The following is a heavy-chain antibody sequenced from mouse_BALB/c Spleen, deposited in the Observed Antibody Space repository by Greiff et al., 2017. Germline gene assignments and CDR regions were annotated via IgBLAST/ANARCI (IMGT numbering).Heavy chain of an antibody. CDR2: ISSGGGST. J-gene: IGHJ4*01. Sequence: DVQLVESGGGLVKPGGSLKLSCAASGFAFSSYDMSWVRQTPEKRLEWVAYISSGGGSTYYPDTVKGRFTISRDNAKNTLYLQMSSLKSEDTAMYYCAREGMRAMDYWGQGTSVTVSS. CDR1: GFAFSSYD. CDR3: AREGMRAMDY. V-gene: IGHV5-12-1*01.